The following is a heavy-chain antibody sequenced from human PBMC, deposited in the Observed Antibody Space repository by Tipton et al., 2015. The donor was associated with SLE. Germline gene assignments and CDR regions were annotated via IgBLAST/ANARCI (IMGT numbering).Heavy chain of an antibody. CDR1: GGSIINNNFY. J-gene: IGHJ3*02. CDR2: IFHTGST. D-gene: IGHD3-22*01. CDR3: AISDDTDAFDI. Sequence: LRLSCIVSGGSIINNNFYWGWIRQPPGKGLEWIGSIFHTGSTYYKPSLKSRVTISVDTSKNQFSLKLNSVTAADTAVYYCAISDDTDAFDIWGQGTMVTVSS. V-gene: IGHV4-39*07.